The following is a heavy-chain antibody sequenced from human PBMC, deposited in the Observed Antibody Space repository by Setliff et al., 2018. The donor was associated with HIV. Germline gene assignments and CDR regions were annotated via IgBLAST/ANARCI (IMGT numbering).Heavy chain of an antibody. V-gene: IGHV3-7*01. D-gene: IGHD2-2*01. CDR1: GFTFSDYW. CDR2: IKQDGTDK. J-gene: IGHJ4*02. Sequence: PGGSLRLSCAASGFTFSDYWMSWVRQAPGKGLEWVANIKQDGTDKYYVDSVRGRFTISRDNARNSLFLQMNSLRVEDTAVYYCARDTCDTPSCYAWYSFDYWGQGALVTVSS. CDR3: ARDTCDTPSCYAWYSFDY.